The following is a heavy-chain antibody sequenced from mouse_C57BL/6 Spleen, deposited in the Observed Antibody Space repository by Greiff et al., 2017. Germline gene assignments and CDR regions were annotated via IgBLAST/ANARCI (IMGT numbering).Heavy chain of an antibody. CDR1: GYTFTSYW. D-gene: IGHD1-1*01. CDR2: IYPGSGST. Sequence: QVQLQQSGAELVKPGASVKMSCKASGYTFTSYWITWVKQRPGQGLEWIGDIYPGSGSTNYNEKFKSKATLTVDTSSSTAYMQLSSLTSEDSAVYYCARSNYGSSYLDYWGQGTTLTVSS. CDR3: ARSNYGSSYLDY. V-gene: IGHV1-55*01. J-gene: IGHJ2*01.